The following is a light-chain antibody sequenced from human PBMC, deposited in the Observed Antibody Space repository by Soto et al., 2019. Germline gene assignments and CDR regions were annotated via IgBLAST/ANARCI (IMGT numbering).Light chain of an antibody. V-gene: IGLV2-14*01. CDR1: SGDIGGYNY. CDR2: EVT. CDR3: SSYTTNITPVV. Sequence: QSALTQPASVSGSPGQSITISCTGTSGDIGGYNYVSWYQQHPGKAPKLLISEVTNRPSRVSNRFSGSKSGNTASLTISGLQAEDEADYYCSSYTTNITPVVFGGGTKVTVL. J-gene: IGLJ2*01.